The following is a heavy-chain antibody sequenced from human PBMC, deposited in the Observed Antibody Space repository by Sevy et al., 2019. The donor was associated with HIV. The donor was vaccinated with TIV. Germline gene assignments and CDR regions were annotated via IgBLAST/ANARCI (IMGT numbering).Heavy chain of an antibody. V-gene: IGHV4-59*13. CDR1: GGSISSYY. Sequence: SETLSLTCTVSGGSISSYYWSWIRQPPGKGLEWIGYIYYSGSTNYNPSLKSRVTISVDTSKNQFSLKLSSVTAADTAVYYCARGTRRRGGWFDPWGQGILVTVSS. D-gene: IGHD2-2*01. CDR2: IYYSGST. CDR3: ARGTRRRGGWFDP. J-gene: IGHJ5*02.